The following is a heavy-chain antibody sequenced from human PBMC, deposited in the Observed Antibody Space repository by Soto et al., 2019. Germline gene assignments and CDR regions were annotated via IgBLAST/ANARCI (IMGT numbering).Heavy chain of an antibody. V-gene: IGHV3-11*04. CDR3: ARAVDAAMDPLDY. CDR2: ISGGTTE. D-gene: IGHD5-18*01. J-gene: IGHJ4*02. CDR1: GFTFRDYA. Sequence: GGSLRLSCTTSGFTFRDYAMSWFRQAPGKGLEWVGFISGGTTEYYADSVKGRFTISRDNSKNALYLQMTTLRSEDAAVYFCARAVDAAMDPLDYWGQGTLVTVSS.